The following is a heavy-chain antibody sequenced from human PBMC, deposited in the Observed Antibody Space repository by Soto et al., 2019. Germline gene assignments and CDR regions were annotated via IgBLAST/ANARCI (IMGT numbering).Heavy chain of an antibody. CDR3: ARDPKTSGSQHWAFNYFDS. CDR1: GFSFSISP. J-gene: IGHJ4*02. Sequence: QVQLVESGGGVVQPGRSLRLSCAASGFSFSISPMHWVRQAPGKGPEWVALISYDGTNKFYADSVKGRFTISRDNSKSTLYLPVDSLRPEDAAVYYCARDPKTSGSQHWAFNYFDSWGQGTLVTVSS. V-gene: IGHV3-30-3*01. D-gene: IGHD2-15*01. CDR2: ISYDGTNK.